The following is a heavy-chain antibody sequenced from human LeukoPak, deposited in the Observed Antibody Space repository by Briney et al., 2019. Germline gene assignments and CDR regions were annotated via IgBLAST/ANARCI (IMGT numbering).Heavy chain of an antibody. D-gene: IGHD3-10*01. CDR2: FDPEDAKT. CDR1: GYTLTELS. V-gene: IGHV1-24*01. Sequence: GASVKVSCKVSGYTLTELSMHWVRQAPGKGLEGMGGFDPEDAKTIYAQKFQGRVTMTEDTSTDTAYMELSSLRSEDTAVYYCATEGIMVRGVIIIDLDFQHWGQGTLVTVSS. CDR3: ATEGIMVRGVIIIDLDFQH. J-gene: IGHJ1*01.